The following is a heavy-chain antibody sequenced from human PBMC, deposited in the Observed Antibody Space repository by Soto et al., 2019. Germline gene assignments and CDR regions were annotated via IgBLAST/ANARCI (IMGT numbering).Heavy chain of an antibody. J-gene: IGHJ5*02. V-gene: IGHV4-59*01. CDR2: IYYSGST. Sequence: KGLEWIGYIYYSGSTNYNPSLKSRVTISVDTSKNQFSLKLSSVTAADTAVYYCARDLSSSWYNWFAPWGQGTLVTVSS. CDR3: ARDLSSSWYNWFAP. D-gene: IGHD6-13*01.